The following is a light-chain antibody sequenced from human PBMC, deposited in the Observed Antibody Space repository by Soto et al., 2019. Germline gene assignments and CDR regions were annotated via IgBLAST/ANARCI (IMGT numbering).Light chain of an antibody. J-gene: IGLJ2*01. V-gene: IGLV4-69*01. CDR1: SGHSNYA. CDR3: QTWGTGIVR. CDR2: LNRDGSH. Sequence: QPVLTQSPSASASLGASVKLTCTLSSGHSNYAIAWHQQQPEKGPRYLMKLNRDGSHSKGDGIPNRFSGSSAAAERYLTISSLQSEDEADYYCQTWGTGIVRFGGGTQLTVL.